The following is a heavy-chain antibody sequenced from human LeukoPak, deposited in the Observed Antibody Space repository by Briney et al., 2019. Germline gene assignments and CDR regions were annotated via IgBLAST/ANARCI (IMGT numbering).Heavy chain of an antibody. V-gene: IGHV3-11*01. CDR2: ISSSGSTI. J-gene: IGHJ4*02. D-gene: IGHD3-3*01. CDR1: GFTFSDYY. Sequence: GGSLRLSCAASGFTFSDYYMSWIRQAPGKGLEWVSYISSSGSTIYYADSVKGRFTISRDNAKNSLYLQMNSLRAEDTAVYYCARSPQKYYDFWSGYSEFDYWGQGTLVTVSS. CDR3: ARSPQKYYDFWSGYSEFDY.